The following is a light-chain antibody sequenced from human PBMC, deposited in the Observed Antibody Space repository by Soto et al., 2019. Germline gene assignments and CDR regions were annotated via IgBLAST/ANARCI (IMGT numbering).Light chain of an antibody. CDR1: QSVSSN. CDR3: QQYNNWPYT. Sequence: EIVMTQSPATLSVSPGERATLSCRATQSVSSNLAWYQQKPGQAPRLLIYGASTMATGITARFSVSGSGTEFTLTISSLQSEAFAVYYCQQYNNWPYTFGQGTKLEIK. CDR2: GAS. V-gene: IGKV3-15*01. J-gene: IGKJ2*01.